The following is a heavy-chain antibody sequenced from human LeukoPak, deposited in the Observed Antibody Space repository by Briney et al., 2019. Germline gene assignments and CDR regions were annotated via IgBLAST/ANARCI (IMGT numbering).Heavy chain of an antibody. D-gene: IGHD3-10*01. J-gene: IGHJ4*02. V-gene: IGHV4-30-4*08. Sequence: SQTLSLTCTVSGGSISSGDYYWSWIRHPPGKGLEWFGYIYYSGSTYSNPSLKSPVTISVATSKNQSSLKLSPVTAADTAVYYCARGLYYYGSGRYDYWGQGTLVTVSS. CDR3: ARGLYYYGSGRYDY. CDR1: GGSISSGDYY. CDR2: IYYSGST.